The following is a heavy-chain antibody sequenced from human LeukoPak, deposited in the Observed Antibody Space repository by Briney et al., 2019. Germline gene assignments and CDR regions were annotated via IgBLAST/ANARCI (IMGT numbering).Heavy chain of an antibody. CDR1: GGSFSGYY. J-gene: IGHJ4*02. D-gene: IGHD3-22*01. CDR2: INHSGST. V-gene: IGHV4-34*01. Sequence: PSETLSLTCAVYGGSFSGYYWSWIRQPPGKGLEWIGEINHSGSTNYNPSFKSRVTISVDTSKNQFSLKLSSVTAADTAVYYCARGRYGSRYDSSGYYSKTVDYWGQGTLVTVSS. CDR3: ARGRYGSRYDSSGYYSKTVDY.